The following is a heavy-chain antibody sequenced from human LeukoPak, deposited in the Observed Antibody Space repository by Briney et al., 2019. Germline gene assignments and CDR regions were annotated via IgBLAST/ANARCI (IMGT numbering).Heavy chain of an antibody. CDR1: GGTFSSYT. J-gene: IGHJ4*02. CDR3: ASAPYYDSNGYYSPLDY. CDR2: IIPILGIA. V-gene: IGHV1-69*02. Sequence: GSSVKVSCKASGGTFSSYTISWVRQAPGQGLEWMGRIIPILGIANYAQKFQGRVTITADKSTSTAYMELSSLRSEDTAVYYCASAPYYDSNGYYSPLDYWGQGTLVTVSS. D-gene: IGHD3-22*01.